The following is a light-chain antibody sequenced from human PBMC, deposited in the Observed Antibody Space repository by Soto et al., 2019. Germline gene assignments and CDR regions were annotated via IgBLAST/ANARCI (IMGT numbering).Light chain of an antibody. CDR1: QSVSSRN. V-gene: IGKV3-20*01. Sequence: EIVLTQSPGTVSLSPGERATLSCRASQSVSSRNLAWYRQKPGQAPSLLIFGASNRATGIPDRFSGSGSGTDFTITIRRLEPEDFAVYYCLRYGDSPPAYTFGQGTKLEIK. CDR2: GAS. CDR3: LRYGDSPPAYT. J-gene: IGKJ2*01.